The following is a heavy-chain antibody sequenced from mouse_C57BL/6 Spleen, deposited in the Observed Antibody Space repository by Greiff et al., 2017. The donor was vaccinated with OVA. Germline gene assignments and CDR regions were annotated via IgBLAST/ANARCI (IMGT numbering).Heavy chain of an antibody. D-gene: IGHD2-3*01. V-gene: IGHV1-69*01. CDR1: GYTSTSYW. Sequence: QVQLKQPGAELVMPGASVKLSCKASGYTSTSYWMHWVKQRPGQGLEWIGEIDPSDSYTNYNQKFKGKSTLTVDKSSSTAYMQLSSLTSEDSAVYYGARGAGSMMVTTWFAYWGQGTLVTVSA. CDR2: IDPSDSYT. J-gene: IGHJ3*01. CDR3: ARGAGSMMVTTWFAY.